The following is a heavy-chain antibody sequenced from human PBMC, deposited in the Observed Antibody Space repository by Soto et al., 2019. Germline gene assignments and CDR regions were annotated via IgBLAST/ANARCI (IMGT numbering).Heavy chain of an antibody. V-gene: IGHV3-23*01. J-gene: IGHJ5*02. Sequence: GGALRLSCAASGFTFSSYAMSWVRQAPGKGLEWVSAISGSGGSTYYADSVKGRFTISRDNSKNTLYLQMNSLRAEDTAVYYCAKGDYGAPRWLDPWVHATLVTVSS. CDR1: GFTFSSYA. CDR3: AKGDYGAPRWLDP. CDR2: ISGSGGST. D-gene: IGHD4-17*01.